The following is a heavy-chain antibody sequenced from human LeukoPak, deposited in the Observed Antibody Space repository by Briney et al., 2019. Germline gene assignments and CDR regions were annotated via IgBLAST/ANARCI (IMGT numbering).Heavy chain of an antibody. D-gene: IGHD5/OR15-5a*01. Sequence: GGSLRLSCGASGFTFAIHPVSWVPQARGKGVEWVSLIGTSDTYYTDSVKGRFTISRDNSKDTLYLQINSLRAEDTAIYYCVKDGLPGNGVYDWFDHWGQGTLVTVSS. J-gene: IGHJ5*02. V-gene: IGHV3-23*01. CDR2: IGTSDT. CDR1: GFTFAIHP. CDR3: VKDGLPGNGVYDWFDH.